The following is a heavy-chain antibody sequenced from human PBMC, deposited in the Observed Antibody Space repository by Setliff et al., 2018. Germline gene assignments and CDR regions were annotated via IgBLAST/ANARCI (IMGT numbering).Heavy chain of an antibody. Sequence: SETLSLTCTVYGGSFTNYYWGWIRQSPGKGLEWIGEINHSGSTNYNPSLKSRLTISVDASTNQFSLKLYSVTAADTAVYYCTRNTPDDYWGQGTLVTVSS. CDR1: GGSFTNYY. J-gene: IGHJ4*02. V-gene: IGHV4-34*07. CDR3: TRNTPDDY. CDR2: INHSGST.